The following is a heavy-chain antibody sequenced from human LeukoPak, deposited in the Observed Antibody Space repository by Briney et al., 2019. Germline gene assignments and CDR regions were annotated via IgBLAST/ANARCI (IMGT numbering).Heavy chain of an antibody. CDR1: GFTFSSYG. J-gene: IGHJ4*02. Sequence: GGSLRLSCAASGFTFSSYGMHWVRQAPGKGLEWVAFIRYDGSNKYYADSVKGRFTISRDTSKNTLYLQMKSLRAEDTAVYYCARGAMSTFARFDSWGQGTLVSVSS. CDR2: IRYDGSNK. V-gene: IGHV3-30*02. CDR3: ARGAMSTFARFDS. D-gene: IGHD2/OR15-2a*01.